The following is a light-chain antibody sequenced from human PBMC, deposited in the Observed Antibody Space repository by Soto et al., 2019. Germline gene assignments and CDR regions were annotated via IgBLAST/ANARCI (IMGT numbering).Light chain of an antibody. CDR1: QSISSW. CDR3: HQHNCYPQST. CDR2: DAS. V-gene: IGKV1-5*01. Sequence: DILMTQSPSTLSASVGDRATITCRASQSISSWLAWYQQKPGKAPKLLIYDASSLEGGVPSRFSGSGSGTEFSLTISILQHDYLASYCCHQHNCYPQSTFGPGTKVDIK. J-gene: IGKJ3*01.